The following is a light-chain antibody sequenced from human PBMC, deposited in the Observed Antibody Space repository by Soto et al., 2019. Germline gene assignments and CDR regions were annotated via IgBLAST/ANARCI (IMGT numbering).Light chain of an antibody. Sequence: IVMTQSPATLSVSPGERATLSCRASQSVGSNFAWYQQKPGQAPRLLIYGAFTRATGIPTRFSGSGSGTEFTLTISSLQSEDFAVYYCQQYNNWPLAFGQGTKVDIK. V-gene: IGKV3-15*01. CDR3: QQYNNWPLA. CDR2: GAF. J-gene: IGKJ1*01. CDR1: QSVGSN.